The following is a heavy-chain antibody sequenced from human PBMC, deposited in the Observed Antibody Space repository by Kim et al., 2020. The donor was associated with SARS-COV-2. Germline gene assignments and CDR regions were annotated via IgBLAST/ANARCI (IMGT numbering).Heavy chain of an antibody. CDR3: ARLKYGSGSYPYFDY. Sequence: SETLSLTCTVSGGSISSSSYYWGWIRQPPGKGLEWIGSIYYSGSTYYNPSLKSRVTISVDTSKNQFSLKLSSVTAADTAVYYCARLKYGSGSYPYFDYWGQGTLVTVSS. D-gene: IGHD3-10*01. V-gene: IGHV4-39*01. J-gene: IGHJ4*02. CDR1: GGSISSSSYY. CDR2: IYYSGST.